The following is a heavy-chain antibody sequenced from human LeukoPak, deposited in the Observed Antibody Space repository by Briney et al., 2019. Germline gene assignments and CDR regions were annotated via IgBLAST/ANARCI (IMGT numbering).Heavy chain of an antibody. CDR2: INPNSGGT. CDR1: GYTFTGYY. CDR3: ARDREGYDSSGYYLLRYFDS. V-gene: IGHV1-2*02. J-gene: IGHJ4*02. D-gene: IGHD3-22*01. Sequence: GASVKVSCKASGYTFTGYYMHWVRQAPGQGLEWMGWINPNSGGTNYAQKFQGRVTMTRDTSISTAYIELSRLRSDDTAVYYCARDREGYDSSGYYLLRYFDSWGQGTLVTVSS.